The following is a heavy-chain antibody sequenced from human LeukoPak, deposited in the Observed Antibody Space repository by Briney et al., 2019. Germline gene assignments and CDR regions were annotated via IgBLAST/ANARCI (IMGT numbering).Heavy chain of an antibody. D-gene: IGHD5-24*01. CDR2: LYAGGTT. CDR1: GFSVSSSF. CDR3: ARKWANQRRRRDN. V-gene: IGHV3-53*01. J-gene: IGHJ4*02. Sequence: AGGSLRLSCAASGFSVSSSFMTWVRQTPVKGLELVAVLYAGGTTNYVESVKGRFTISRDNSKNTVYLQMNSLRDDDTGVYYCARKWANQRRRRDNWGQGTPVTVSS.